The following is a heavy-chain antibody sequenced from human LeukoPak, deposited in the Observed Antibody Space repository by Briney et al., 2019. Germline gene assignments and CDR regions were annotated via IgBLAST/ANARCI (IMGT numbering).Heavy chain of an antibody. CDR2: TYHSGST. V-gene: IGHV4-38-2*02. J-gene: IGHJ4*02. CDR3: ARTDYYYDSSGYYPYYFDY. Sequence: PETPSLTCTFSGYYMTSGSYSGCTRQPPGMWMGRLGSTYHSGSTCYNPPLNFRFSTSVHTSETHFSPTLSSVTAADTAVYYCARTDYYYDSSGYYPYYFDYWGQGTLVTVSS. CDR1: GYYMTSGSY. D-gene: IGHD3-22*01.